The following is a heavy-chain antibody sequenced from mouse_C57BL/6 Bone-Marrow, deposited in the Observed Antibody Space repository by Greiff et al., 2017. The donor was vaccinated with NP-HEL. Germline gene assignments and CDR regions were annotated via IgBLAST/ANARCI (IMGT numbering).Heavy chain of an antibody. V-gene: IGHV14-4*01. CDR2: IDPENGDT. Sequence: VQLQQSGAELVRPGASVKLSCTASGFNIKDDYMHWVKQRPEQGLEWIGWIDPENGDTEYASKFQGKATITADTSSNTAYLQLSSLTSEDTAVYYCTTEGRRDYWGQGTTLTVSS. CDR1: GFNIKDDY. CDR3: TTEGRRDY. J-gene: IGHJ2*01.